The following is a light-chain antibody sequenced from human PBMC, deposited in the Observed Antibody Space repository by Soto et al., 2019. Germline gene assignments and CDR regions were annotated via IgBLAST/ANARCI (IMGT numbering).Light chain of an antibody. J-gene: IGLJ2*01. Sequence: QSVLTQPPSASGSPGQSVAISCSGTSSDVGGYNYVSWYQQHPGKAPKLMIYDVNKRPSGVPDRFSGSKSGKTASLTVSGLQAEDEADYYCISYAGSNKPAFGGGTKLTVL. CDR1: SSDVGGYNY. CDR3: ISYAGSNKPA. CDR2: DVN. V-gene: IGLV2-8*01.